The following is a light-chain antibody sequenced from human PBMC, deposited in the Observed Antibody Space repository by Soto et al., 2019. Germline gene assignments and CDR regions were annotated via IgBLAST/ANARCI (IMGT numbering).Light chain of an antibody. CDR2: GVP. J-gene: IGKJ2*01. Sequence: DIHMTQSPSALSAGFGDRVTITWRASQSVSTYLNWYSQKSGGAPKLLIHGVPKLGNGTPSRFSGSGLATDFTLTINTLQPEDFAVYFCQQTYMVPYTFGQGTKVDIK. V-gene: IGKV1-39*01. CDR3: QQTYMVPYT. CDR1: QSVSTY.